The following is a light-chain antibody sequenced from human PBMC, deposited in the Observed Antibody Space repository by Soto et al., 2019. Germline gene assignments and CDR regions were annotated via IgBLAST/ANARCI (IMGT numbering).Light chain of an antibody. V-gene: IGKV3-20*01. CDR2: GAA. J-gene: IGKJ4*01. CDR3: QQYYSSPRT. CDR1: QSVSSSH. Sequence: LVLTQSPGTLSLSPGERATLSCRASQSVSSSHLAWYQQKPGQGPRLLIYGAASRATGIPDRFSGSGSGTDCTLTISRLEPEDFAVYYCQQYYSSPRTFGGGTKVDIK.